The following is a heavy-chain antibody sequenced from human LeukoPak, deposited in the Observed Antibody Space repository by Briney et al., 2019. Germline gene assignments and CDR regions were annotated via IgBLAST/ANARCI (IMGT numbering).Heavy chain of an antibody. CDR3: AKGPRYDNYYCSGISFDY. D-gene: IGHD3-10*01. J-gene: IGHJ4*02. V-gene: IGHV3-30*02. Sequence: GGSLRLSCAASGFTFSSYGMHWVRHAPGKGLEWVAFIRDDGSNKYYEDSVKGRFTISRDNSKNTLYLQMNSLRAEDTAVYYCAKGPRYDNYYCSGISFDYWGQGTLVTVSS. CDR2: IRDDGSNK. CDR1: GFTFSSYG.